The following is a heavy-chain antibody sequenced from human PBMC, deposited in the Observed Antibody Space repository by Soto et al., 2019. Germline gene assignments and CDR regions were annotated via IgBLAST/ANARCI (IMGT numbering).Heavy chain of an antibody. Sequence: GGSLRLSCAASGLTFSSYAIHWVREAPGKGLAWVAAISYNGGNKYYADSVTGRFTISRDKNTLYLQMSSLRPEDTAVYYCARDIDTARGGSFDCWGQGTLVTV. V-gene: IGHV3-30-3*01. CDR3: ARDIDTARGGSFDC. J-gene: IGHJ4*02. D-gene: IGHD5-18*01. CDR1: GLTFSSYA. CDR2: ISYNGGNK.